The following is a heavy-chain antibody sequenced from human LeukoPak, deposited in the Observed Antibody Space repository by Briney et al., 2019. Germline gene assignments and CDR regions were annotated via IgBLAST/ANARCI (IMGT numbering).Heavy chain of an antibody. J-gene: IGHJ4*02. CDR2: ISYYNGNT. CDR1: CCTFTSYG. CDR3: ATMANGHFDY. V-gene: IGHV1-18*01. Sequence: ASVKVSCKASCCTFTSYGISWVRQAPGQGLEWMGWISYYNGNTNYAQKLQGRVTMTTDTSTSTAYMELRSLRSDDTAVYYCATMANGHFDYWGQGTLVTVSS. D-gene: IGHD5-24*01.